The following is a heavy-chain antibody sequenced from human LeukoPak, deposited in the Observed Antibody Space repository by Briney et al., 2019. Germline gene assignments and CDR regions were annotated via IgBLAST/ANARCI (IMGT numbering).Heavy chain of an antibody. CDR3: TRHAGGAYYYYMDV. D-gene: IGHD3-10*01. Sequence: GGSLRLSCAASGFTFSSYSMNWVRQAPGKGLEWVSSISSSSSYIYYADSVKGRFTISRDDSKNTAYLQMDSLKTEDTAVYYCTRHAGGAYYYYMDVWGKGTTVTVSS. CDR2: ISSSSSYI. J-gene: IGHJ6*03. CDR1: GFTFSSYS. V-gene: IGHV3-21*04.